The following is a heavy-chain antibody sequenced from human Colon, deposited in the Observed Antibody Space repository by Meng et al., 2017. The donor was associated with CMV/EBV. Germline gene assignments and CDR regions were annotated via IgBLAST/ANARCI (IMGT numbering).Heavy chain of an antibody. CDR1: GYTFTGYY. J-gene: IGHJ4*02. D-gene: IGHD3-16*01. V-gene: IGHV1-2*02. Sequence: ASVKVSCKASGYTFTGYYLHWVRQAPGEGLEWMGWTNPYNGGTNYAQKFQGRVTMSSDTSISTAYMEVTRLRSDDTAVYYCARVDGGWGQGTQVTVSS. CDR2: TNPYNGGT. CDR3: ARVDGG.